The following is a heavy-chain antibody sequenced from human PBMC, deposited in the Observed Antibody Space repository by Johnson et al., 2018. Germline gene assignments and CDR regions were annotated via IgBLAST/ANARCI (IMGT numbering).Heavy chain of an antibody. Sequence: QVQLVQSGGGVVQPRRSLRLSCAASGFTFDIYGMHWVRQAPGKGLEWVAFISDDGSTKNYADSVKGRFTISRDNSKNILDLQMNSLRAEDTALYYWSKDRGMATIVFDYWVQGTVVTVSS. CDR1: GFTFDIYG. CDR2: ISDDGSTK. V-gene: IGHV3-30*18. J-gene: IGHJ4*02. D-gene: IGHD5-24*01. CDR3: SKDRGMATIVFDY.